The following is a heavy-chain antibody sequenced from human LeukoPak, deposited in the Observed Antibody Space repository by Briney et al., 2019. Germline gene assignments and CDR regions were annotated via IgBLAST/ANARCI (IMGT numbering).Heavy chain of an antibody. J-gene: IGHJ4*02. CDR1: GGSISSSSYY. V-gene: IGHV4-39*07. Sequence: SETLSLTCTVSGGSISSSSYYWVWIRQPPGKGLEWIGSIYYSGSTYYNPSLKSRVTISVDTSKNQFSLNLSSVTAADTAVYYCARESRGSVDSWGQGTLVTVSS. CDR3: ARESRGSVDS. D-gene: IGHD2-15*01. CDR2: IYYSGST.